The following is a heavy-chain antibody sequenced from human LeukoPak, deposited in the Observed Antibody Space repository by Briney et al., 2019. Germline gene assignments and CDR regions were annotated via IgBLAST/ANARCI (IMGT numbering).Heavy chain of an antibody. CDR3: ARSPSRRITIFGVVQYYFDY. CDR1: GGSISSGDYY. D-gene: IGHD3-3*01. CDR2: IYYSGST. J-gene: IGHJ4*02. V-gene: IGHV4-61*08. Sequence: SETLSLTCTVSGGSISSGDYYWSWIRQPPGKGLEWIGYIYYSGSTNYNPSLKSRVTISVDTSKNQFSLKLSSVTAADTAVYYCARSPSRRITIFGVVQYYFDYWGQGTLVTVSS.